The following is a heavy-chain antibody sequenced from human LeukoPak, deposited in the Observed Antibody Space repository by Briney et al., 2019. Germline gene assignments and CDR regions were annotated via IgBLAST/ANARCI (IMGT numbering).Heavy chain of an antibody. Sequence: ASVKVSCKASGGTFSSYGISWVRQAPGQGLEWMGWISAYNGNTNYAQKLQGRVTMTTDTSTSTAYMELRSLRSDDTAVYYCARAPRGPEIDLDWGQGTLVTVSS. D-gene: IGHD1-14*01. V-gene: IGHV1-18*01. CDR2: ISAYNGNT. CDR1: GGTFSSYG. CDR3: ARAPRGPEIDLD. J-gene: IGHJ4*02.